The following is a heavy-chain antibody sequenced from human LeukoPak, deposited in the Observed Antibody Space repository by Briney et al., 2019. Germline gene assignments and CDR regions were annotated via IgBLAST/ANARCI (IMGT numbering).Heavy chain of an antibody. Sequence: PGGSLRLSCVASGFTFSNYPMNWVRQAPGKGLEWVSGISGSGGSTYYADSVKGRFTISRDNSKNTLYLQMNSLRAEDTAVYFCAKAPGSGSYYNLWGQGTLVTVSS. D-gene: IGHD3-10*01. V-gene: IGHV3-23*01. CDR1: GFTFSNYP. J-gene: IGHJ5*02. CDR3: AKAPGSGSYYNL. CDR2: ISGSGGST.